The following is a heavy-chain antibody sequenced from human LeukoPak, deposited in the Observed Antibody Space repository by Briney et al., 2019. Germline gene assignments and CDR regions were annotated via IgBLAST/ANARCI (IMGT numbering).Heavy chain of an antibody. D-gene: IGHD3-10*01. Sequence: GGSLRLSCAASGFTFSSYAMHWVRQAPGKGLEWVAVISYDGSNKYYADSVKGRFTISRDNSKSTLYLQMNSLRAEDTAIYYCAKMMVRGVPYYGMDVWGQGTTVTVSS. CDR1: GFTFSSYA. CDR3: AKMMVRGVPYYGMDV. V-gene: IGHV3-30-3*01. J-gene: IGHJ6*02. CDR2: ISYDGSNK.